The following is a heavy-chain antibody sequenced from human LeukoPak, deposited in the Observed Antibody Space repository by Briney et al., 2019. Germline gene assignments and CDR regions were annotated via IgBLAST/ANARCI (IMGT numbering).Heavy chain of an antibody. CDR3: AREPDTHQYYDSSGYEGSDPGASDY. Sequence: GASVKVSCKASGYTFTSYGISWVRQAPGQGLEWMGWISAYNGNTNYAQKLQGRVTMTTDTSTSTAYMELRSLRSDDTAVYYCAREPDTHQYYDSSGYEGSDPGASDYWGQGTLVTVSS. J-gene: IGHJ4*02. CDR1: GYTFTSYG. CDR2: ISAYNGNT. V-gene: IGHV1-18*01. D-gene: IGHD3-22*01.